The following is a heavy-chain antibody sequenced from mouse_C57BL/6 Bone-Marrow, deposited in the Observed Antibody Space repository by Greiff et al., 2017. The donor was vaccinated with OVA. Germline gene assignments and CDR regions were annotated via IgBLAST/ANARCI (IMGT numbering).Heavy chain of an antibody. V-gene: IGHV1-50*01. CDR1: GYTFTSYW. CDR3: ARRTTVVARDY. J-gene: IGHJ2*01. Sequence: QVQLKQPGAELVKPGASVKLYCKASGYTFTSYWMQWVKQRPGQGLEWIGEIDPSDSYTNYNQKFKGTATLTVDTSSSTAYMQLSSLTSEDSAVYYCARRTTVVARDYWGQGTTLTVSS. CDR2: IDPSDSYT. D-gene: IGHD1-1*01.